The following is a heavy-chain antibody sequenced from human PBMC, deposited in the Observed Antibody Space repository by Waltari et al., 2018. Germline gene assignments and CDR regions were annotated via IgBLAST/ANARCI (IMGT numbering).Heavy chain of an antibody. CDR2: ISYDGSNK. D-gene: IGHD1-20*01. CDR1: GFTFSSYA. V-gene: IGHV3-30-3*01. J-gene: IGHJ4*02. CDR3: ARDSMDNWNVDDY. Sequence: QVQLVESGGGVVQPGRSLRLSCAASGFTFSSYAMHWVRQAPGKGLEWVAVISYDGSNKYYADSVKGRFTISRDNSKNTLYLQMNSLRAEDTAVYYCARDSMDNWNVDDYWGQGTLVTVSS.